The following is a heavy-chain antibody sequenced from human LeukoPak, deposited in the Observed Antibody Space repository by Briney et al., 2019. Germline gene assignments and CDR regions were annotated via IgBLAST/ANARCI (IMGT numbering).Heavy chain of an antibody. J-gene: IGHJ4*02. V-gene: IGHV3-9*03. Sequence: GGSLRLSCAASGFTFDDYAMHWVRQPPGKGLEWVSSISWKSGTIGYADSVKGRFTISRDNAKKSLYLQMNSLRAEDMALYFCARGEYDILTTFFYFDNWGQGTLVTVSS. CDR1: GFTFDDYA. D-gene: IGHD3-9*01. CDR3: ARGEYDILTTFFYFDN. CDR2: ISWKSGTI.